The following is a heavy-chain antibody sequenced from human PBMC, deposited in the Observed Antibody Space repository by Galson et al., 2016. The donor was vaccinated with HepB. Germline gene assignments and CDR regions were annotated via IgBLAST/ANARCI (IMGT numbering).Heavy chain of an antibody. J-gene: IGHJ4*02. CDR1: GYNFSRYW. CDR2: IYPDDSDT. Sequence: QSGAEVKKPGESLKISCKGSGYNFSRYWIGWVRQMPGKGLEWMGIIYPDDSDTRYSPSAQGQVTISVDQSMSTTYLQWSSLKASDTAIYYCARRDRYTPGWVLDYWGQGSLVTVSS. D-gene: IGHD3-16*02. CDR3: ARRDRYTPGWVLDY. V-gene: IGHV5-51*01.